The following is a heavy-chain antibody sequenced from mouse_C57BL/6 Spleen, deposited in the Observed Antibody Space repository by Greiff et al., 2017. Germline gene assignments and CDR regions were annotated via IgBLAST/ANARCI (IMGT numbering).Heavy chain of an antibody. J-gene: IGHJ3*01. D-gene: IGHD3-2*02. Sequence: EVMLVESGEGLVKPGGSLKLSCAASGFTFSSYAMSWVRQTPEKRLEWVAYISSGGDYIYYADNVKGRFTISRDNARNTLYLQMSSLKSEDTAMYYCTKDSSGPFAYWGQGTLVTVSA. V-gene: IGHV5-9-1*02. CDR1: GFTFSSYA. CDR2: ISSGGDYI. CDR3: TKDSSGPFAY.